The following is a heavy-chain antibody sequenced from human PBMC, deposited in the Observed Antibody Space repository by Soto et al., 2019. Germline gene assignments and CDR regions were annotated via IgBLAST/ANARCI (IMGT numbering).Heavy chain of an antibody. CDR3: AREFMLTFSSRYMDV. Sequence: GGSLRLSCAASGFTVSSNYMSWVRQAPGKGLEWVSVIYSGGSTYYADSVKGRFTISRHNSKNTLYLQMNSLRAEDTAVYYCAREFMLTFSSRYMDVWGKGTTVTVSS. J-gene: IGHJ6*03. CDR2: IYSGGST. V-gene: IGHV3-53*04. D-gene: IGHD6-19*01. CDR1: GFTVSSNY.